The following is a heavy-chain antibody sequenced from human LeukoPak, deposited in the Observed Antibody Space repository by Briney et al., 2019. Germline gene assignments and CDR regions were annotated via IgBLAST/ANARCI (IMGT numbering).Heavy chain of an antibody. J-gene: IGHJ1*01. CDR2: VSYDGGTT. D-gene: IGHD6-25*01. Sequence: GRSLRLSCAASGFTFSNYGMQWVRQAPGKGLEWVAFVSYDGGTTFYADYVNARLNISRANSKNTLDLQIFSLRVEDTAVYYCAKEPTSYSSGGYLEHWGQGTLVTVSS. CDR1: GFTFSNYG. V-gene: IGHV3-33*05. CDR3: AKEPTSYSSGGYLEH.